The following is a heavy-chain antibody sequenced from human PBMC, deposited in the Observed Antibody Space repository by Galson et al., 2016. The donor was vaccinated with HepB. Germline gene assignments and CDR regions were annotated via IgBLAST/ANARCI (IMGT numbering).Heavy chain of an antibody. CDR2: IQSSGST. CDR3: ARGGGVWGGYYVFEY. J-gene: IGHJ4*02. D-gene: IGHD3-3*01. Sequence: SETLSLTCTVSGGSISSYYWSWIRQPAGKGLEWIGRIQSSGSTNYNPSLKSRLTMSVDTSRNQFSLELNSVTVADTAVYYCARGGGVWGGYYVFEYWGQGTLVTVSS. V-gene: IGHV4-4*07. CDR1: GGSISSYY.